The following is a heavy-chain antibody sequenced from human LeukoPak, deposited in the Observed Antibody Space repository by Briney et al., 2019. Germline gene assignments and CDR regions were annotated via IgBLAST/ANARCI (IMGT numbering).Heavy chain of an antibody. J-gene: IGHJ4*02. Sequence: GGSLRLSCAASGFTLSNYWMRWVRQAPGKGLVWVSRINSDGSSISYADPVKGRFTIYRDNAKNTLYLQTNGLTAEDTAMYYCTRAGEQRPIDYWGQGTLVTVSS. CDR3: TRAGEQRPIDY. CDR1: GFTLSNYW. V-gene: IGHV3-74*01. CDR2: INSDGSSI. D-gene: IGHD6-25*01.